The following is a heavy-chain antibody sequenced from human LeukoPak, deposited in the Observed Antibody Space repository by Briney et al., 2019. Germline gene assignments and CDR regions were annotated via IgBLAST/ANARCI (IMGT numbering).Heavy chain of an antibody. CDR3: ARDPSTVVTAYNWFDP. J-gene: IGHJ5*02. D-gene: IGHD4-23*01. CDR1: GFTFSDYY. CDR2: ISSSGTTI. V-gene: IGHV3-11*04. Sequence: GGSLRLSCAASGFTFSDYYMSWIRQAPGKGLEWVSYISSSGTTIYYADSVKGRFTISRDNAKNTLYLQMNSLRAEDTAVYYCARDPSTVVTAYNWFDPWGQGTLVTVSS.